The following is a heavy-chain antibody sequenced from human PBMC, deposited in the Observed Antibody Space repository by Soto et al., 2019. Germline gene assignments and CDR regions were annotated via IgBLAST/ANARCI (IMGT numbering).Heavy chain of an antibody. J-gene: IGHJ4*02. Sequence: GGSLRLSCAASGFTFSSYAMSWVRQAPGKGLEWVSGISGSGGSTYYADSVKGRFTISRDNSKNTLYLQMNSLRAEDTAVYYCATYDCSSTSCYINYWGQGTLVSVSS. V-gene: IGHV3-23*01. CDR1: GFTFSSYA. CDR2: ISGSGGST. D-gene: IGHD2-2*02. CDR3: ATYDCSSTSCYINY.